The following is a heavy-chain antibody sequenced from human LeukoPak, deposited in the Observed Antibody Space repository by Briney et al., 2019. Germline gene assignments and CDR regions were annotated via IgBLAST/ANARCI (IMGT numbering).Heavy chain of an antibody. Sequence: PGGSLRLSCAASGFTFSSYSMNWVRQAPGKGLEWVSYISSSSSTIYYADSVKGRFTISRDNAKNSLYLQMNSLKTEDTAVYYCTRLGYCSGGSCYDPDYWGQGTLVTVSS. CDR1: GFTFSSYS. CDR3: TRLGYCSGGSCYDPDY. J-gene: IGHJ4*02. V-gene: IGHV3-48*01. D-gene: IGHD2-15*01. CDR2: ISSSSSTI.